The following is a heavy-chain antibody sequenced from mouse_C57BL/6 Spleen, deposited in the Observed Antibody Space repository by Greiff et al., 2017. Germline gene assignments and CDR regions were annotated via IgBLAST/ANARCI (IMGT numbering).Heavy chain of an antibody. CDR2: IHPNSGST. CDR1: GYTFTSYW. D-gene: IGHD1-1*01. J-gene: IGHJ4*01. CDR3: ARYSMDYYGSFYAMDY. Sequence: VQLKQPGAELVKPGASVKLSCKASGYTFTSYWMHWVKQRPGQGLEWIGMIHPNSGSTNYNEKFKSKATLTVDKSSSTAYMQLSSLTSEDSAVYYCARYSMDYYGSFYAMDYWGQGTSVTVSS. V-gene: IGHV1-64*01.